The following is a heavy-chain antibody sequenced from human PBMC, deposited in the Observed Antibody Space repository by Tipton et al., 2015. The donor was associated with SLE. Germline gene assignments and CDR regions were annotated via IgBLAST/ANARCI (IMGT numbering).Heavy chain of an antibody. CDR2: IRFDGSNK. V-gene: IGHV3-30*02. Sequence: QVQLVQSGGGVVQPGGSLRLSCAASGFTFSTFGMHWVRQAPGKGLEWVAFIRFDGSNKYYADSVKGRFTISRDNSKNTLNLQVSSLRVDDTAVYYCARDARKILYSNQFDHWGQGTLITVSS. J-gene: IGHJ4*02. CDR3: ARDARKILYSNQFDH. D-gene: IGHD5-12*01. CDR1: GFTFSTFG.